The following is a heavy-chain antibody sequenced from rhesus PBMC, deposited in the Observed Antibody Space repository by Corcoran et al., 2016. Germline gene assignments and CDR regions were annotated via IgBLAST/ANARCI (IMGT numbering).Heavy chain of an antibody. Sequence: QVQLQESGPGLVKPSETLSLTCAVPGGSFSGYYWGWIRQPPGKGLEWIGYISGSCGSTDYTPSLKSRVTISTDTSKNQFSLKLSSVTAADTAVYYCARGPLAHCSDSGCSLYYGLDSWGQGVVVTVSS. CDR3: ARGPLAHCSDSGCSLYYGLDS. CDR1: GGSFSGYY. V-gene: IGHV4-165*01. J-gene: IGHJ6*01. CDR2: ISGSCGST. D-gene: IGHD2-33*01.